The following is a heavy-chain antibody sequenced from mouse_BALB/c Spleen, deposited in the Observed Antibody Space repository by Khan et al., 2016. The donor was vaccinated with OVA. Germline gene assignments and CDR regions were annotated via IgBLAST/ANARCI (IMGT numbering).Heavy chain of an antibody. D-gene: IGHD3-3*01. J-gene: IGHJ3*01. CDR3: ARGTFDY. CDR2: IDPFNGGN. V-gene: IGHV1-34*01. CDR1: GYSFTTYY. Sequence: VHLHHSLPYLMKPGASVKISCKASGYSFTTYYMHWVKQSHGKSLEWIGYIDPFNGGNDYNQKFKGKATLTVDKSSSTAYMHLSSLTSEDSAVYYCARGTFDYWGQGTLVTVSA.